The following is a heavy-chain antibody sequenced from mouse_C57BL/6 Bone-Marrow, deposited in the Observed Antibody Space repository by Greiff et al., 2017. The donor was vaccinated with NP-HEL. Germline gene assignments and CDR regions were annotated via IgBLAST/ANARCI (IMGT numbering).Heavy chain of an antibody. CDR3: ARPRTLYAMDY. CDR1: GYTFTDYY. CDR2: INPNNGGT. J-gene: IGHJ4*01. Sequence: EVQLQQSGPELVKPGASVKISCKASGYTFTDYYMNWVKQSHGKSLEWIGDINPNNGGTSYNQKFKGKATLTVDKSSSTAYMELRSLTSEDSAVYYCARPRTLYAMDYWGQGTSVTVSS. V-gene: IGHV1-26*01.